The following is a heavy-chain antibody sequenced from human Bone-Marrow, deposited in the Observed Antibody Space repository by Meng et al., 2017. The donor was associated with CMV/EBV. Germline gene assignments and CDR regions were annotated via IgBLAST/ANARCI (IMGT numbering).Heavy chain of an antibody. CDR3: ARVGYCSSTSCYKDIVATIKYYFGY. Sequence: GSLRLSCTVSGGSISSSSYYWGWIRQPPGKGLEWIGSIYYSGSTYYNPSLKSRVTISVDTSKNQFSLKLSSVTAADTAVYYCARVGYCSSTSCYKDIVATIKYYFGYWGQGTLVTVSS. D-gene: IGHD2-2*03. V-gene: IGHV4-39*07. CDR2: IYYSGST. CDR1: GGSISSSSYY. J-gene: IGHJ4*02.